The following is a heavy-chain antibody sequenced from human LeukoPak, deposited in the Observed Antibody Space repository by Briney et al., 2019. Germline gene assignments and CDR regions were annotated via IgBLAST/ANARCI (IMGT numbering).Heavy chain of an antibody. D-gene: IGHD3-10*01. Sequence: SETLSLTCAVYGGSFSGYYWSWIRQPPGKGLEWIGEINHSGSTNYNPSLKSRVTISVDTSKNQFSLELSSVTAADTAVYYCARFGYYGSGSFDYWGQGTLVTVSS. V-gene: IGHV4-34*01. CDR2: INHSGST. CDR3: ARFGYYGSGSFDY. CDR1: GGSFSGYY. J-gene: IGHJ4*02.